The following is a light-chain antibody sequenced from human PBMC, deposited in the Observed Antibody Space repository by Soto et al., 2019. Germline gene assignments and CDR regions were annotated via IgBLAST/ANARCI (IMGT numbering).Light chain of an antibody. CDR2: DAS. Sequence: EIVLTQSPGTLSLSPGEGATVSCRASQSDNSNLLAWFQQKPGQAPRLLIHDASRRATGIPDRFSGSGSGTDFTLSISRLEPEDFAVYYCHQYVSSPLTFGQGTKLEIK. CDR3: HQYVSSPLT. CDR1: QSDNSNL. V-gene: IGKV3-20*01. J-gene: IGKJ2*01.